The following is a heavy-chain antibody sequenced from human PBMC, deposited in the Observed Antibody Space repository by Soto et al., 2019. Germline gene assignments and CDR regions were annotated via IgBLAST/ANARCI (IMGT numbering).Heavy chain of an antibody. D-gene: IGHD3-9*01. V-gene: IGHV4-34*01. Sequence: SETLSLTCAVYGGSFSGYYWSWIRQPPGKGLEWIGEINHSGSTNYNPSLKSRVTISVDTSKNQFSLKLSSVTAADTAVYYCARGLTADILTGYYGNWFDPWGQGTLVTVSS. CDR2: INHSGST. J-gene: IGHJ5*02. CDR3: ARGLTADILTGYYGNWFDP. CDR1: GGSFSGYY.